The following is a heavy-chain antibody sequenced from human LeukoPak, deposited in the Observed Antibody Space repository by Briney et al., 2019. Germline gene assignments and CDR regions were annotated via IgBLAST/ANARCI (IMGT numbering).Heavy chain of an antibody. Sequence: PSETLSLTCSVSGGSISSSSYYCGWIRQPPGKGLEWIGSINYSGTTYGNPSLKSRVTISVDTSTNQFSLKPSSVTAADTAVYYCARQPPRVYYFDYWGQGTLVTVSS. J-gene: IGHJ4*02. V-gene: IGHV4-39*01. D-gene: IGHD3-3*01. CDR1: GGSISSSSYY. CDR3: ARQPPRVYYFDY. CDR2: INYSGTT.